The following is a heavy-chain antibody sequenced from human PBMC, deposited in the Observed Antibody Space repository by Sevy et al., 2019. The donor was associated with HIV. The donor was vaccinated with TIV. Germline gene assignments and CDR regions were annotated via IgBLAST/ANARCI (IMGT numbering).Heavy chain of an antibody. J-gene: IGHJ1*01. CDR3: VKDGGSGSGPSAEYFHH. CDR2: ISWNSAFI. D-gene: IGHD6-19*01. Sequence: GGSLRLSCAVYGFSFDDYAMHWVRQVPGKGLEWVAGISWNSAFIGYADSVKGRYTISRDNAKNSLYLQINSLIPEYTALYYCVKDGGSGSGPSAEYFHHWGQGTLVTVSS. CDR1: GFSFDDYA. V-gene: IGHV3-9*01.